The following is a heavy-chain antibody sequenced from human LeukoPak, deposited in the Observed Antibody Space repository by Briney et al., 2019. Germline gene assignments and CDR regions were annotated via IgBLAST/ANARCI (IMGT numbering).Heavy chain of an antibody. CDR3: AAAYFGVDQYYYGMDV. V-gene: IGHV3-23*01. Sequence: PGGSLRLSCVASGFTLRSYAMNWVRQAPGRGLEWVSAKSRSGGSTYSADSVKGRYTISRDTSKHTLYLQMNSLRAEDTAVYYCAAAYFGVDQYYYGMDVWGQGTTVTVSS. J-gene: IGHJ6*02. CDR1: GFTLRSYA. CDR2: KSRSGGST. D-gene: IGHD3-3*01.